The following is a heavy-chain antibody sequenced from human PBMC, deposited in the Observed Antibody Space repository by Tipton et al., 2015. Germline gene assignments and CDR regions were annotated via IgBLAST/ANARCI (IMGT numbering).Heavy chain of an antibody. D-gene: IGHD3-9*01. V-gene: IGHV3-7*01. Sequence: SLRLSCAASGFALTSYWMGWVRQAPGKGLEWVANIREDGSEKFYADSVKGRFTISRDNAENSLDLQMNSLNAADTAVYYCARARGGQFDWLISFFFDYWGQGTLVSVST. CDR1: GFALTSYW. CDR2: IREDGSEK. J-gene: IGHJ4*02. CDR3: ARARGGQFDWLISFFFDY.